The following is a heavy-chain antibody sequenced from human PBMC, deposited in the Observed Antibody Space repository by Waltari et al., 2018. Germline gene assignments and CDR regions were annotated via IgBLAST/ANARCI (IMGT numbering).Heavy chain of an antibody. CDR3: AREGTGRYDAFDI. V-gene: IGHV3-48*02. Sequence: EVQLVGSGGGLVQPGGSLRLSCAASGFTFSSYSMNWVRQAPGKGLELVSYINSRSSSIYYGDSVKGRFTISRDNAKNSLYLQMNSLRDEDTAVYYCAREGTGRYDAFDIWGQGTMVIVSS. J-gene: IGHJ3*02. D-gene: IGHD1-26*01. CDR1: GFTFSSYS. CDR2: INSRSSSI.